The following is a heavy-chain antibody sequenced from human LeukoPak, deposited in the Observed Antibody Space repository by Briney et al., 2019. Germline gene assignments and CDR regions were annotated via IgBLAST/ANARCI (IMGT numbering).Heavy chain of an antibody. V-gene: IGHV3-53*01. CDR1: GFTFSSYE. Sequence: GGSLRLSCAASGFTFSSYEMNWVRQAPGKGLEWVSVIYSGGSTYYADSVKGRFTISRDNSKNTLYLQMNSLRAEDTAVYYCAREGSSGSLDAFDIWGQGTMVTVSS. CDR2: IYSGGST. J-gene: IGHJ3*02. D-gene: IGHD3-22*01. CDR3: AREGSSGSLDAFDI.